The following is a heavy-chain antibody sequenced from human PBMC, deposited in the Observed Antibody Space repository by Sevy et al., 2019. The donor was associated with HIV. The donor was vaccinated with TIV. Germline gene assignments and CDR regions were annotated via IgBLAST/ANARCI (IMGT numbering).Heavy chain of an antibody. Sequence: GGSLRLSCAASGFTFSSYWMSWVRQAPGKGLEWVANIKQDGSEKYYVDSVKGRFTISRDNAKNPLYLQMNSLRAEDTAVYYCARAGGDIVVVPAAIEYYYYYYGMDVWGQGTTVTVSS. CDR3: ARAGGDIVVVPAAIEYYYYYYGMDV. D-gene: IGHD2-2*01. CDR1: GFTFSSYW. V-gene: IGHV3-7*01. CDR2: IKQDGSEK. J-gene: IGHJ6*02.